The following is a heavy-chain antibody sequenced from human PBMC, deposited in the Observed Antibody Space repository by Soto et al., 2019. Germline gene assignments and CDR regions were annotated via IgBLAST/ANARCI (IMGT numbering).Heavy chain of an antibody. J-gene: IGHJ4*02. CDR3: ARLLDYSRGYYYFDY. D-gene: IGHD3-22*01. CDR1: GYSISSGYY. Sequence: SETLSLTCAVSGYSISSGYYWGWIRQPPGNGLEWIGSIFHSGNTYDNPALKSRVTMSVDMSKNQFSLKLSSVTAADTAVYFCARLLDYSRGYYYFDYWGQGTLVTVS. V-gene: IGHV4-38-2*01. CDR2: IFHSGNT.